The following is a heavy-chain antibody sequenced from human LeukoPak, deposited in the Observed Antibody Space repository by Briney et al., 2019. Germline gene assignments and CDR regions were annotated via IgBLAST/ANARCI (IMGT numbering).Heavy chain of an antibody. CDR3: ARDLTPIVGATYFDY. Sequence: PSETLSLTCTVSGGSISTYYWSWIRQPPGKGLEWIGYMYYSGSTNYNPSLKSRVTISVDTSKNQFSLKLSSVTAADTAVYYCARDLTPIVGATYFDYWGQGTLVTVSS. D-gene: IGHD1-26*01. J-gene: IGHJ4*02. CDR2: MYYSGST. V-gene: IGHV4-59*01. CDR1: GGSISTYY.